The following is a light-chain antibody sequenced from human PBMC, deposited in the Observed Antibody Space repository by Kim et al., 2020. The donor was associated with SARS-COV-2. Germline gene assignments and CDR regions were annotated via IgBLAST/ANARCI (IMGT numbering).Light chain of an antibody. V-gene: IGKV3-20*01. CDR3: QQYGASSLT. CDR2: DAS. J-gene: IGKJ4*01. CDR1: QSVSNSR. Sequence: SPGERATLTCRASQSVSNSRLAWYQQKPGQAPRLLIYDASSRATGITDRFSGSGSGTEFTLTISRLEPEDFAVYYCQQYGASSLTFGGGTKVDIK.